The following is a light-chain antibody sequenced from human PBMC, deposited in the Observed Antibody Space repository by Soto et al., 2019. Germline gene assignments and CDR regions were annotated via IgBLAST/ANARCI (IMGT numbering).Light chain of an antibody. Sequence: QSALTQPRSVSGSPGQSVTISCTGTSSDVGGYNYVSWYQQHPGKAPKLMISDVSKRPSGVPDRFSGSKSGNTASLTISGLQAEDEADYYCCSYAGNDDVFGTGTKLTVL. CDR3: CSYAGNDDV. CDR1: SSDVGGYNY. J-gene: IGLJ1*01. CDR2: DVS. V-gene: IGLV2-11*01.